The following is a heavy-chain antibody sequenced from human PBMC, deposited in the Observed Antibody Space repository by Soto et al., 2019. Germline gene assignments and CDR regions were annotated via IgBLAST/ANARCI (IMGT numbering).Heavy chain of an antibody. CDR2: ISAYNGNT. J-gene: IGHJ4*02. Sequence: QVQLVQSGAEVKKPGASVKVSCKASGYTFTSYGISWVRQAPGQGLEWMGWISAYNGNTNYAQQLQGRVTMTTDTSTSTAYMELRSLRSDDTAVYYCARDVVVPAAITTSPYFDYWGQGTLVTVSS. CDR3: ARDVVVPAAITTSPYFDY. D-gene: IGHD2-2*01. V-gene: IGHV1-18*01. CDR1: GYTFTSYG.